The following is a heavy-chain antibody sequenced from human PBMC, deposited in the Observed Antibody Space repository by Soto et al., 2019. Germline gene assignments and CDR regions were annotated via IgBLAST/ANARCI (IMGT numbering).Heavy chain of an antibody. V-gene: IGHV6-1*01. Sequence: QTLSLTCAISGGSVSSNRAVWNWIRQSPSRGLEWLGRTYYRSKWYNDYAVSVKSRITINPDTSKNQFSLQLNSVTPEDTAVYYCARGRVDNWFDPWGQGTLVTVSS. CDR3: ARGRVDNWFDP. J-gene: IGHJ5*02. D-gene: IGHD2-2*01. CDR2: TYYRSKWYN. CDR1: GGSVSSNRAV.